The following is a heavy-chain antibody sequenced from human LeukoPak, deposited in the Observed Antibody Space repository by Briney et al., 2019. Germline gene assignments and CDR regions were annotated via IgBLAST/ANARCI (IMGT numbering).Heavy chain of an antibody. CDR1: GGSISSSSYY. J-gene: IGHJ4*02. CDR3: ARTVLTGYFAIDY. CDR2: IYYSGST. Sequence: SETLSLTCTVSGGSISSSSYYWGWIRQPPGKGLEWIGSIYYSGSTYYNPSLKSRVTMSLDTSKNQFFLKLSSVTAADTAVYYCARTVLTGYFAIDYWGQGTLVTVSS. V-gene: IGHV4-39*07. D-gene: IGHD3-9*01.